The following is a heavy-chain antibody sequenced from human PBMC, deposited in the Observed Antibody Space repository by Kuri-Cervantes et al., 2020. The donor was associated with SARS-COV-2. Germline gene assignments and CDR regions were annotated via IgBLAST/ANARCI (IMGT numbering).Heavy chain of an antibody. V-gene: IGHV3-48*03. CDR3: ARVDPPLIDSSGLTGIDY. CDR2: ISSSGSTI. J-gene: IGHJ4*02. Sequence: GEFLKISCAASGFTFSSYEMNWVRQAPGKGLEWVSYISSSGSTIYYADSVKGRFTISRDNAKNSLYLQMNSLRAEDTAVYYCARVDPPLIDSSGLTGIDYWGQGTLVTVSS. CDR1: GFTFSSYE. D-gene: IGHD6-19*01.